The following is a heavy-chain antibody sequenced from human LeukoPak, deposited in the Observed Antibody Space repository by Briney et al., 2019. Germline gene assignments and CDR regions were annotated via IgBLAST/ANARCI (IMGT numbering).Heavy chain of an antibody. CDR1: GYTFTGYY. CDR3: ARAWDYCGSGSFPHFDY. Sequence: ASVKVSCKASGYTFTGYYMHWVRQAPGQGLEWMGLINPNSGGTNYAQKFQGRVTMTRDTSISTAYMDLSRLRSDDTAVYYCARAWDYCGSGSFPHFDYWGQGTLVTVSS. CDR2: INPNSGGT. V-gene: IGHV1-2*02. D-gene: IGHD3-10*01. J-gene: IGHJ4*02.